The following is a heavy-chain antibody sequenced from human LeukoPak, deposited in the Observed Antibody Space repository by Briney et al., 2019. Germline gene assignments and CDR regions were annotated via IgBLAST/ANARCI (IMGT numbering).Heavy chain of an antibody. CDR3: ARQQVSWVYLDY. Sequence: SETLSLTCTVSGGSISGGGYCWGWIRQPPGKGLEWIGTSYHDGSPYYNPSLKSRVTISVDTSKNQFSLKLSSVTAADTAVYYCARQQVSWVYLDYWGQGTLVTVSS. CDR1: GGSISGGGYC. D-gene: IGHD5/OR15-5a*01. CDR2: SYHDGSP. J-gene: IGHJ4*02. V-gene: IGHV4-39*01.